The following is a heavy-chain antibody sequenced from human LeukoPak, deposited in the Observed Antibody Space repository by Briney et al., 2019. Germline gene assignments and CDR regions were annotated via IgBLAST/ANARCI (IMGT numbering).Heavy chain of an antibody. CDR2: INHSGST. CDR1: GGSFSGYY. Sequence: SETLSLTCAVYGGSFSGYYWTWIRQPPGKGLEWIGEINHSGSTNYNPSLKSRVSISVDTSKNQFSLRLSSVTAADTAVYYCARGGGYSGPQSYYGMDVWGQGTTVTVSS. J-gene: IGHJ6*02. CDR3: ARGGGYSGPQSYYGMDV. D-gene: IGHD1-26*01. V-gene: IGHV4-34*01.